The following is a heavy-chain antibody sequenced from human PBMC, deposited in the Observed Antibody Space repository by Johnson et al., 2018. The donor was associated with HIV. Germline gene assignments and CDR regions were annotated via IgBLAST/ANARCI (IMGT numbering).Heavy chain of an antibody. CDR3: ARDYMPYSSDPDAFDI. CDR2: ISYDGSNK. D-gene: IGHD6-19*01. CDR1: GFTFSSYA. V-gene: IGHV3-30-3*01. J-gene: IGHJ3*02. Sequence: QVQLVESGGGVVQPGRSLRLSCAASGFTFSSYAVHWVRQAPGKGLEWVAVISYDGSNKYYADSVKGRFTISRDNSKNTLYLQMSSLRAEDTAVFYCARDYMPYSSDPDAFDIWGQGTMVTVSS.